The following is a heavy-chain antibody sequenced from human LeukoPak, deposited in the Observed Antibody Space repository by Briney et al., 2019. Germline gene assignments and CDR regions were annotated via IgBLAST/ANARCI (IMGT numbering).Heavy chain of an antibody. Sequence: GGSLRLSCAASGFTFSTYSMNWVRQAPGKGLEWVSSISSNNRYIYYADSVKGRFTISRDSSKNTLYLQMNSLRAEDTAVYYCAKVSGGGLYYDGMDVWAKGPRSPSP. V-gene: IGHV3-21*04. CDR1: GFTFSTYS. CDR3: AKVSGGGLYYDGMDV. CDR2: ISSNNRYI. J-gene: IGHJ6*02. D-gene: IGHD1-14*01.